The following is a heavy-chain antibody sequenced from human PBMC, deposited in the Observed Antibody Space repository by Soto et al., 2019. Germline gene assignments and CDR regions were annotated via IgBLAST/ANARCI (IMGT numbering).Heavy chain of an antibody. J-gene: IGHJ4*02. CDR3: ARGLRNYFDRSGLHY. CDR1: EFTFSNYE. D-gene: IGHD3-22*01. V-gene: IGHV3-48*03. Sequence: LRLSCVASEFTFSNYEMNWVRQAPGKGLEWVSYISYTGSTIYYADSVRGRFTISRDNSKNSLYLQMNSLRAEDTAVYYCARGLRNYFDRSGLHYWGQGTLVTVSS. CDR2: ISYTGSTI.